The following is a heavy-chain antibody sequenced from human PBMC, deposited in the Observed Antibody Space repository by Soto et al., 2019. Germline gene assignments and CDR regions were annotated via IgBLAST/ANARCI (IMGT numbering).Heavy chain of an antibody. Sequence: GGSLRLSCAASGFTFSSHAMGWLRQAPGKGLEWVAYISSSGSTIYYADSVKGRFTISRDNAKNSLYLQMNSLRAEDTAVYYCARDRTSSWYEDVWGKGTTVTVSS. CDR2: ISSSGSTI. CDR3: ARDRTSSWYEDV. D-gene: IGHD6-13*01. CDR1: GFTFSSHA. V-gene: IGHV3-11*01. J-gene: IGHJ6*04.